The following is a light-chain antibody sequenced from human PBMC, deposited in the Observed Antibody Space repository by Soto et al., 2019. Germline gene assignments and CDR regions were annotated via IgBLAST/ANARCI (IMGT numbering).Light chain of an antibody. CDR1: QSVSGY. CDR2: DAS. CDR3: QQCSKWPPK. J-gene: IGKJ1*01. V-gene: IGKV3-11*01. Sequence: EIVLTQSPATLSLSPGERATLSCRASQSVSGYLAWYQQKPGQAPRLLIYDASNRATGIPARFSGSGSGTDFTLTISSLEPEDSAVYYCQQCSKWPPKFGQGTKGDIK.